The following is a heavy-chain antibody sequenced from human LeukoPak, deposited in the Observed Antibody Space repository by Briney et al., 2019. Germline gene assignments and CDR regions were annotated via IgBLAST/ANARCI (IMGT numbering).Heavy chain of an antibody. Sequence: SETLSLTCTVSGYSISSGYYWGWIRQPPGKGLEWIGSIYHSGSTYYNPSPKSRVTMSVDTSKNQFSLKLSSVTAADTAVYYCARNGYYYDSSGYYYVDYWGQGTLVTVSS. D-gene: IGHD3-22*01. CDR3: ARNGYYYDSSGYYYVDY. CDR1: GYSISSGYY. J-gene: IGHJ4*02. CDR2: IYHSGST. V-gene: IGHV4-38-2*02.